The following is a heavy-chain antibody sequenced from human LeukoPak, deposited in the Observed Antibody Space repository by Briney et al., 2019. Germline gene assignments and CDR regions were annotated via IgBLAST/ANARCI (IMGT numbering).Heavy chain of an antibody. CDR3: AKDSKTTVTDY. D-gene: IGHD4-17*01. CDR2: ISYDGSNK. V-gene: IGHV3-30*18. Sequence: PGRSLRLSCAASGFTFSSYGMHWVRQAPGKGLEWVAVISYDGSNKYYADPVKGRFTISRDNSKNTLYLQMNSLRAEDTAVYYCAKDSKTTVTDYWGQGTLVTVSS. CDR1: GFTFSSYG. J-gene: IGHJ4*02.